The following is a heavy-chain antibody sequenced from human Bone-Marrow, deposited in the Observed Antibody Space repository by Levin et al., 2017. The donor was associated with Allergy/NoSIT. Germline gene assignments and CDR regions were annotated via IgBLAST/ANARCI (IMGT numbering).Heavy chain of an antibody. D-gene: IGHD5-18*01. CDR3: ARSSFHYGYLLHAFDI. CDR1: GYSISSGYY. Sequence: TSSETLSLTCAVSGYSISSGYYWGWIRQPPGKGLEWIGSISHSESTYYNPSLKSRVTISVDTSKNQFSLKLSSVTAADAAVYSCARSSFHYGYLLHAFDIWGQGTMVTVSS. J-gene: IGHJ3*02. V-gene: IGHV4-38-2*01. CDR2: ISHSEST.